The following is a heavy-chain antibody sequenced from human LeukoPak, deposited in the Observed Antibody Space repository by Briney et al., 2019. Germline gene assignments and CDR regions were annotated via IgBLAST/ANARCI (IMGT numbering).Heavy chain of an antibody. J-gene: IGHJ3*02. V-gene: IGHV3-23*01. Sequence: QPGGSLRLSCAASGFTFNTNAMSWVRQAPGKGLEWVSAISGRTGGTYYADSVKGRFTISRDNSKSTLYLQMNSLKAEDTAVYYCARPPMVRGVIITGDDVFDIWGQGTMVTVSS. CDR1: GFTFNTNA. D-gene: IGHD3-10*01. CDR2: ISGRTGGT. CDR3: ARPPMVRGVIITGDDVFDI.